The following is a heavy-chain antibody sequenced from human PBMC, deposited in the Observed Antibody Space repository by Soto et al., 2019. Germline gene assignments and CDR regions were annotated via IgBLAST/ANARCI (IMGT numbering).Heavy chain of an antibody. V-gene: IGHV3-23*01. CDR2: ISGSGGST. CDR1: GFTFSSYA. CDR3: AKDWILCSSTSCIDY. D-gene: IGHD2-2*01. J-gene: IGHJ4*02. Sequence: GGSLRLSCAASGFTFSSYAMSWVRRAPGKGLEWVSAISGSGGSTYYADSVKGRFTISRDNSKNTLYLQMNSLRAEDTAVYYCAKDWILCSSTSCIDYWGQGTLVTVSS.